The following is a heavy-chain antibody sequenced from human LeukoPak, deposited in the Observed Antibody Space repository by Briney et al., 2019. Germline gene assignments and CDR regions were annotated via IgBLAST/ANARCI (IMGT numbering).Heavy chain of an antibody. CDR2: ISSSSVTI. Sequence: TGGSLRLSCAASGITFNSYTMNWVRQAPGKGLEWVSSISSSSVTIYYADSVKGRFTISRDNAKNSLYLQMNSLRAEDTAVYYCATEVYSSGGHWFDPWGQGTLVTVSS. J-gene: IGHJ5*02. CDR1: GITFNSYT. V-gene: IGHV3-48*01. D-gene: IGHD6-19*01. CDR3: ATEVYSSGGHWFDP.